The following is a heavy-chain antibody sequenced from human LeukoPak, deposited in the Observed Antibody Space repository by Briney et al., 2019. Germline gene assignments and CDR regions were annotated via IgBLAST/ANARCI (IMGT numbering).Heavy chain of an antibody. CDR2: INHSGST. CDR3: ARGRNYYDSGGYYRTTRGYFDY. Sequence: SETLSLTCAVYGGSFSGYYWSWIRQPPGKGLEWIGEINHSGSTNYNPSLKSRVTISVDTSKNQFSLKLSSVTAADTAVYYCARGRNYYDSGGYYRTTRGYFDYWGQGTLVTVSS. D-gene: IGHD3-22*01. V-gene: IGHV4-34*01. CDR1: GGSFSGYY. J-gene: IGHJ4*02.